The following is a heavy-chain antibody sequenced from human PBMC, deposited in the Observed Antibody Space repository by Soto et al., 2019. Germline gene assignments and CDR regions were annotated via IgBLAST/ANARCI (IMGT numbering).Heavy chain of an antibody. CDR1: GYSVSSSDYY. D-gene: IGHD2-15*01. CDR3: APLSVSLSGPYGIHV. Sequence: PWETLSLTCSVSGYSVSSSDYYWAWIRQPPGKGLEWIGSMFYSGLTYYNPSLKSRVTLSVDTSKNQFSVRLNSVTAADTAVYYCAPLSVSLSGPYGIHVWGQGTTVTVS. V-gene: IGHV4-39*01. CDR2: MFYSGLT. J-gene: IGHJ6*02.